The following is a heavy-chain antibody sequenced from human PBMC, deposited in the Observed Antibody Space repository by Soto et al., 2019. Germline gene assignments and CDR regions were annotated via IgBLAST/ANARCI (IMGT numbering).Heavy chain of an antibody. CDR2: INSDGSST. D-gene: IGHD1-26*01. Sequence: EVQLVESGGGLVQPGGSLRLSCAASGFTFSSYWMHWVRHAPGKGLVWVSRINSDGSSTSYADSVKGRFTISRDNAKNTLYLQMNSLRAEDTAVYYCAREYRLWVIYGMDGWGQGTTVTVSS. J-gene: IGHJ6*02. CDR3: AREYRLWVIYGMDG. V-gene: IGHV3-74*01. CDR1: GFTFSSYW.